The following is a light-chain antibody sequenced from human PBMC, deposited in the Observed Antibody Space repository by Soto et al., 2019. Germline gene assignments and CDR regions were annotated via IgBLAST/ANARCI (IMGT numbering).Light chain of an antibody. Sequence: DIQMTQSPSTLYASVGDRVTITCRASQSISSWLAWYQQKPGKAPKLLIFDAVSLESGVPSRFRGSESGTEFNLTISSLQPGDFASYYCQHYNSYSRTFGQGTKVEIK. CDR2: DAV. V-gene: IGKV1-5*01. J-gene: IGKJ1*01. CDR3: QHYNSYSRT. CDR1: QSISSW.